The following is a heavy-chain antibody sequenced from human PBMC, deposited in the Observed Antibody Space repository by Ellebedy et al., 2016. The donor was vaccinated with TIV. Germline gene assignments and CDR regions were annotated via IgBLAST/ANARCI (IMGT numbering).Heavy chain of an antibody. V-gene: IGHV4-39*07. D-gene: IGHD6-19*01. J-gene: IGHJ6*02. Sequence: GSLRLSCTVSGGSISSGSYYWGWIRQPPGKGLEWIGSIYSGGTTHYNPSLKSRVTISVDSSTNQFSLKLNSLTAADTALYYCAITIGKSSGWEYYYYGMDVWGQGTTVIVSS. CDR1: GGSISSGSYY. CDR3: AITIGKSSGWEYYYYGMDV. CDR2: IYSGGTT.